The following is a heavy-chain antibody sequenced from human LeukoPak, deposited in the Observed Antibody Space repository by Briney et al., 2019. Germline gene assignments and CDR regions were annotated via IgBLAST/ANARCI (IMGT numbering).Heavy chain of an antibody. V-gene: IGHV4-39*07. CDR3: ASGSSDLFDDY. CDR2: IYYSGST. J-gene: IGHJ4*02. Sequence: SETLSLTCTVSGGSISSSSYYWGWIRQPPGKGLEWIGTIYYSGSTYYNPSLKSRVTISVDTSKNQFSLKLSSVTAADTAVYYCASGSSDLFDDYWGQGTLVTVSS. CDR1: GGSISSSSYY. D-gene: IGHD3-22*01.